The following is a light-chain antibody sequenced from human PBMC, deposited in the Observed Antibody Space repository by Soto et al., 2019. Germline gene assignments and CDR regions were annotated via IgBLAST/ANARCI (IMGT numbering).Light chain of an antibody. V-gene: IGKV1-39*01. J-gene: IGKJ1*01. CDR1: QSISSY. CDR3: QQSYSTPRT. CDR2: AAF. Sequence: DSHMTQSPSFLSASVGVRVAITCLASQSISSYLNWYQQKPGRAPKLLIYAAFSFQSGVPSRFSASGSVTDFTLTISSLQPEDFATYYCQQSYSTPRTFGQGTKWIS.